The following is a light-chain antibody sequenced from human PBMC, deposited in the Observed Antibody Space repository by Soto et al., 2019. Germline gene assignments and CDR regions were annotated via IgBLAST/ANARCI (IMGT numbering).Light chain of an antibody. J-gene: IGKJ1*01. Sequence: DIQMPQAPSSVSASVGDRVTITCRASQDINNRVAWFQQRPGRAPKYLIQAASILQSGFPSRFSATGSGTDFTLTIDSLQPEDFATYYCLQVKNFPRTFGQGTKLDIK. V-gene: IGKV1-12*01. CDR2: AAS. CDR1: QDINNR. CDR3: LQVKNFPRT.